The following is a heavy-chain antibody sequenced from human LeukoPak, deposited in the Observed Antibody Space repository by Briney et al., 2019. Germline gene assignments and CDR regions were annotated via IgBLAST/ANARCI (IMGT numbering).Heavy chain of an antibody. CDR2: VYTSGST. Sequence: SETLSLTCTVSGGPISGHYWSWIRQPAGKGLEWIGRVYTSGSTHYNPSLKSRVTMSVDTSKNQFSLKLSSVTAADTAVYYCARLITGTTTAFDIWGQGTMVTVSS. J-gene: IGHJ3*02. D-gene: IGHD1-7*01. CDR3: ARLITGTTTAFDI. V-gene: IGHV4-4*07. CDR1: GGPISGHY.